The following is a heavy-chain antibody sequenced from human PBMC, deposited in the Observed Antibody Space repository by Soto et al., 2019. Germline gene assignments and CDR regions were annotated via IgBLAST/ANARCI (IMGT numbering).Heavy chain of an antibody. Sequence: QLHLQESGPGLVRPSETLSLTCTVSGVSMSRSTYYWGWIRQPPGKGLEWVGSDYSSGTTYYNQSLKSRLTISADTSTNQFSLTLTAVTAADTDVYYCASLITMVRGVLEYWGQGTLVTVSA. CDR1: GVSMSRSTYY. CDR3: ASLITMVRGVLEY. CDR2: DYSSGTT. J-gene: IGHJ4*02. D-gene: IGHD3-10*01. V-gene: IGHV4-39*01.